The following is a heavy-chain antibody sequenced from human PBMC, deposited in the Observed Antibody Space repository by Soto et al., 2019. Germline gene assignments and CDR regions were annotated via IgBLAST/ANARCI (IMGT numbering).Heavy chain of an antibody. V-gene: IGHV1-8*01. J-gene: IGHJ5*02. CDR1: GYSFTKHD. CDR2: MNPGSGDT. CDR3: ARMETFGSLNWFDP. D-gene: IGHD3-16*01. Sequence: APVKVSWKASGYSFTKHDVIWVRPAPGQGLEWMGWMNPGSGDTGYAQKFQGRVTMTRDISIATAYMELSSLRSDDTAIYYCARMETFGSLNWFDPWGQGTRVNVSA.